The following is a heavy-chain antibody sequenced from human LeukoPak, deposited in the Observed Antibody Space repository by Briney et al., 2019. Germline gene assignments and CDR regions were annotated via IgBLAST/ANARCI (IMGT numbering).Heavy chain of an antibody. J-gene: IGHJ4*02. Sequence: GGSLRLSCAGSGFTFNNYAMSWVRQAPGKGLEWVPGFAMIDDIIHYVDSVKGRFTISRDNSKNTLYVQVNSLGTEDTAAYYCAKGSYYDSSGSFYFDYWGQGTLVTVSS. CDR2: FAMIDDII. V-gene: IGHV3-23*05. D-gene: IGHD3-22*01. CDR1: GFTFNNYA. CDR3: AKGSYYDSSGSFYFDY.